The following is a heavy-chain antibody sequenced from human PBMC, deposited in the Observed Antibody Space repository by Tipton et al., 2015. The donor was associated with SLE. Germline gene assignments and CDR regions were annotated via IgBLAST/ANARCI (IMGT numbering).Heavy chain of an antibody. V-gene: IGHV3-23*01. CDR3: AKYPLGIAAAGSGY. CDR2: ISGSGGST. Sequence: SLRLSCAASGFSFSSYVMSWVRQAPGKGLEWVSTISGSGGSTYYADSVKGRFTISRDNSKNTLYLQMNSPRAEETAVYYCAKYPLGIAAAGSGYWGQGTLVTVSS. J-gene: IGHJ4*02. CDR1: GFSFSSYV. D-gene: IGHD6-13*01.